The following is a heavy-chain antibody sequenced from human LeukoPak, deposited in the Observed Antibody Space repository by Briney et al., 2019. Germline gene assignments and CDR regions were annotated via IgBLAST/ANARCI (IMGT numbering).Heavy chain of an antibody. CDR2: IYHSGST. Sequence: PSETLSLTCTVSGGSISRGGYYWSWIRQPPGKGLEWIGYIYHSGSTYYNPSLKSRVTISVDRSKNQFSLKLSSVTAADTAVYYCARVVATITEDYFYYWGQGTLVTVSS. CDR3: ARVVATITEDYFYY. J-gene: IGHJ4*02. CDR1: GGSISRGGYY. D-gene: IGHD5-24*01. V-gene: IGHV4-30-2*01.